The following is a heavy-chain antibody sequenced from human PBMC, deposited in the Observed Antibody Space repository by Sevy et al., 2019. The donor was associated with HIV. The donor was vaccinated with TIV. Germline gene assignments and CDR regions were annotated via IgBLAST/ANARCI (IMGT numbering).Heavy chain of an antibody. CDR2: IIPIFGTA. CDR1: GGTFSSYA. V-gene: IGHV1-69*13. Sequence: ASMKVSCKASGGTFSSYAISWVRQAPGQGLEWMGGIIPIFGTANYAQKFQGRVTITADESTSTAYMELSSLRSEDTAVYYCARSRYSYGSTPKFDYWGQGTLVTVSS. D-gene: IGHD5-18*01. J-gene: IGHJ4*02. CDR3: ARSRYSYGSTPKFDY.